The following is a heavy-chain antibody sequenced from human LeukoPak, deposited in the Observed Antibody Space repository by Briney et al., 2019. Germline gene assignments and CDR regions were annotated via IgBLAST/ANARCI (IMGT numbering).Heavy chain of an antibody. D-gene: IGHD6-19*01. CDR3: ASGAMYSSGWSPGDYFDY. CDR2: ISSSSYI. Sequence: PGGSLRLSCAASGFTFSSYSMNWVRQAPGKGLEWVSSISSSSYIYYADSVKGRFTISRDNAKNSLYLQMNSLRAEDTAVYYCASGAMYSSGWSPGDYFDYWGQGTLVTVSS. CDR1: GFTFSSYS. J-gene: IGHJ4*02. V-gene: IGHV3-21*01.